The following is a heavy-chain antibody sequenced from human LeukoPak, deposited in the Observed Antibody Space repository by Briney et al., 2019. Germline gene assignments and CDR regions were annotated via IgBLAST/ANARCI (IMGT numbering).Heavy chain of an antibody. CDR1: GFTFSSYG. J-gene: IGHJ4*02. Sequence: PGGSLRLSCAASGFTFSSYGMHWVRQAPGKGLEWVAFIRYDGSNKYYADSVKGRFTISRDNSKNTLYLQMNSLRAEDTAVYYCAKDRFGELLLWILDYWGQGTLVTVSS. V-gene: IGHV3-30*02. D-gene: IGHD3-10*01. CDR2: IRYDGSNK. CDR3: AKDRFGELLLWILDY.